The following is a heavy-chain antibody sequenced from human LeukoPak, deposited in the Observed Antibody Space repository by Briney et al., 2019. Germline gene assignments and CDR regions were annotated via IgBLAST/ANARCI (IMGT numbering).Heavy chain of an antibody. CDR3: ARRLRDSSGYYIDY. CDR1: GGSISSYY. D-gene: IGHD3-22*01. CDR2: IYYSGST. V-gene: IGHV4-39*01. J-gene: IGHJ4*02. Sequence: SETLSLTCTVSGGSISSYYWGWIRQPPGKGLEWIGSIYYSGSTYYNPSLKSRVTISVDTSKNPFSLKLSSVTAADTAVYYCARRLRDSSGYYIDYWGQGTLVTVSS.